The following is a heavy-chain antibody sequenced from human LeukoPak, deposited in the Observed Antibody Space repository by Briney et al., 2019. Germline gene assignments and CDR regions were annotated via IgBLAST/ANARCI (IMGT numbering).Heavy chain of an antibody. CDR2: IYSGGST. CDR3: ARDRVDIVATIPYYYYGMDV. V-gene: IGHV3-53*01. CDR1: GFTVSSNY. D-gene: IGHD5-12*01. J-gene: IGHJ6*02. Sequence: GGSLRLSCAASGFTVSSNYMSWVRQAPGKGLEWVSVIYSGGSTYYADSMKGRFTISRDNSKNTLYLQMNSLRAEDTAVYYCARDRVDIVATIPYYYYGMDVWGQGTTVTVSS.